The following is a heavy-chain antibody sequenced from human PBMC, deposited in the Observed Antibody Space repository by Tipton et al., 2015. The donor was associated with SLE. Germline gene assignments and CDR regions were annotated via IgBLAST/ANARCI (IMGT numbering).Heavy chain of an antibody. Sequence: GLVKPSETLSLTCAVYGGSFSGYYWSWIRQPPGKGLEWIGEINHSGSTNYNPSLKSRVTISVDTSKNQFSLKLNSMTAADTAVYYCATMVNYYDSRPDNWFDPWGQGTLVTVSS. CDR2: INHSGST. CDR3: ATMVNYYDSRPDNWFDP. D-gene: IGHD3-22*01. CDR1: GGSFSGYY. V-gene: IGHV4-34*01. J-gene: IGHJ5*02.